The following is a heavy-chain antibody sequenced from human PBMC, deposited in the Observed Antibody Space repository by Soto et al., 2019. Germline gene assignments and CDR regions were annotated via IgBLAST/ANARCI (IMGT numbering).Heavy chain of an antibody. J-gene: IGHJ4*02. Sequence: QVQLVQSGAEVKKPGASVKVSCKASGYTFTKSGISWVRQAPGQGLEWMGWISAYNGMTNYAQKIQGRLTMTTDTATSTAYMDLRSLRSDDTAVYYCATDRPRITDTTTMIYWGRGTLVTVSS. V-gene: IGHV1-18*01. CDR2: ISAYNGMT. CDR1: GYTFTKSG. CDR3: ATDRPRITDTTTMIY. D-gene: IGHD1-20*01.